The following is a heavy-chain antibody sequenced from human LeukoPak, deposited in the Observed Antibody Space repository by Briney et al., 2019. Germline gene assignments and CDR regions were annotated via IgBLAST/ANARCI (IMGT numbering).Heavy chain of an antibody. CDR1: GVSISSSNSY. J-gene: IGHJ6*03. V-gene: IGHV4-39*01. D-gene: IGHD6-13*01. Sequence: SETLSLTCTVSGVSISSSNSYWGWIRQPPGKGLEWIGSIYYSGNTYYNASLKSQVSISIDTSKNQFSLRLTSVTAADTAVYYCARVAAAGTGIFVNFYYSMDIWGKGTTVTISS. CDR3: ARVAAAGTGIFVNFYYSMDI. CDR2: IYYSGNT.